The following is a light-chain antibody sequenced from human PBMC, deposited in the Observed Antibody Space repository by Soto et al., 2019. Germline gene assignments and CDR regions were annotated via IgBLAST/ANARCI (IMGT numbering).Light chain of an antibody. CDR2: AAS. V-gene: IGKV1-27*01. J-gene: IGKJ4*01. Sequence: GDRVTITCRASQGIGVYLAWFQQKPGKVPKLLIYAASALQSGVPSRFSGSGSGTDFTLTISSLQPEDIATYYCQKYNSAPLTFGGGTRLEIK. CDR1: QGIGVY. CDR3: QKYNSAPLT.